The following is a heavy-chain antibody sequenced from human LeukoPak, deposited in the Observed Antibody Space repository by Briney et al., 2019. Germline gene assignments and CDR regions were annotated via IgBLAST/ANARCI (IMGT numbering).Heavy chain of an antibody. V-gene: IGHV1-8*02. D-gene: IGHD3-22*01. CDR2: INPNSGNT. CDR3: ARRRGAYYDRPEYGAFDI. CDR1: GYTFTGYY. J-gene: IGHJ3*02. Sequence: GASVKVSCKASGYTFTGYYMHWVRQAPGQGLEWMGWINPNSGNTGYAQKFQGRVTMTRNTSISTAYMELSSLRSEDTAVYYCARRRGAYYDRPEYGAFDIWGQGTMVTVSS.